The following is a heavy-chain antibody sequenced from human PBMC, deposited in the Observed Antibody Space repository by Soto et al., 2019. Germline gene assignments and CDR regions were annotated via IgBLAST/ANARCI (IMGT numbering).Heavy chain of an antibody. J-gene: IGHJ3*02. CDR1: GFTFSSYG. CDR3: AKSLPLYDFWTDYAFDI. Sequence: QVQLVESGGGVVQPGRSLRLSCAASGFTFSSYGMHWFRQAPGKGLEWVAVISYDGSNKYYADSVKGRFTISRDNSKNTLYLQMNSLRAEDTAEYYCAKSLPLYDFWTDYAFDIWGQGTMVTVSS. V-gene: IGHV3-30*18. CDR2: ISYDGSNK. D-gene: IGHD3-3*01.